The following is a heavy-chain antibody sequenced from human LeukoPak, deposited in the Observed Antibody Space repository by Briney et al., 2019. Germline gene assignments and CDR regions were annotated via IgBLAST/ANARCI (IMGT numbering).Heavy chain of an antibody. Sequence: GRSLRLSRVASGFTFSSYGMHWVRQAPGKGLEWVAVIWYDGTNKYYADSVKGRFTISRDSPKNTLYLQMNSLRAEDTAVYYCARAAYDNSGYLTLWGQGTLVTVSS. D-gene: IGHD3-22*01. J-gene: IGHJ4*02. CDR3: ARAAYDNSGYLTL. V-gene: IGHV3-33*01. CDR1: GFTFSSYG. CDR2: IWYDGTNK.